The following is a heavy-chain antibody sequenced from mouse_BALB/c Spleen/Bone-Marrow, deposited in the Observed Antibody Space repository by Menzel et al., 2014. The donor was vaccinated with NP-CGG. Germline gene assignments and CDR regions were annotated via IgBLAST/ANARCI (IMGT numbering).Heavy chain of an antibody. D-gene: IGHD1-2*01. V-gene: IGHV14-3*02. CDR1: GLNIKDTY. CDR3: APSPQYFGSEDYAVDY. Sequence: EVQLQQSGAELVKPGASVKLSCTASGLNIKDTYMHWVKQRPEQGLEWLGRIDPANGNSKYDPKFQGKATITADTSSNTAYLQLSSLTSEDTDVFYCAPSPQYFGSEDYAVDYWGQGTSVTVSS. CDR2: IDPANGNS. J-gene: IGHJ4*01.